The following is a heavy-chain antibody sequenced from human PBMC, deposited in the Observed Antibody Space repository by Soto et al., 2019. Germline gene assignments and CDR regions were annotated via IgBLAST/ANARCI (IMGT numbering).Heavy chain of an antibody. CDR2: IKSKTDGGTT. CDR1: GFTFSNAW. D-gene: IGHD1-26*01. Sequence: PGGSLRLSCAASGFTFSNAWMSWVRQAPGKGREWVGRIKSKTDGGTTDYAAPVKGRFTISRDDSKNTLYLQMNSLKTEDTAVYYCTTYSGSWVGYWFDPWGQGTLVTVSS. CDR3: TTYSGSWVGYWFDP. V-gene: IGHV3-15*01. J-gene: IGHJ5*02.